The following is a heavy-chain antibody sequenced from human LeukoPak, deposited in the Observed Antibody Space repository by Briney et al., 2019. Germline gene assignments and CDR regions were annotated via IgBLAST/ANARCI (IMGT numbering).Heavy chain of an antibody. CDR2: IYYSGST. CDR3: ARVTGYMIEDYFDS. Sequence: SETLSLTCTVSGVSISSYYWSWIRQPPGKGLEWIGYIYYSGSTNYNSSLKSRVTILVDMSKNQFSLKLSSVTAADTAVYYCARVTGYMIEDYFDSWGQGTLVTVSS. CDR1: GVSISSYY. D-gene: IGHD3-22*01. J-gene: IGHJ4*02. V-gene: IGHV4-59*01.